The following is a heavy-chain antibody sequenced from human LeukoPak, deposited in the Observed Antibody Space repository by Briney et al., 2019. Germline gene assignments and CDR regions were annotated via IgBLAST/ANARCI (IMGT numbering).Heavy chain of an antibody. CDR1: GYSFTSYW. CDR3: ARLGRDCSSTSCYRFFAFDI. Sequence: GESLKISCKGSGYSFTSYWSGWVRQMPGKGLEWMGIIYPGDSDTRYSPSFQGQVTISADKSISTAYLQWSSLKASDTAMYYCARLGRDCSSTSCYRFFAFDIWGQGTMVTVSS. V-gene: IGHV5-51*01. J-gene: IGHJ3*02. D-gene: IGHD2-2*01. CDR2: IYPGDSDT.